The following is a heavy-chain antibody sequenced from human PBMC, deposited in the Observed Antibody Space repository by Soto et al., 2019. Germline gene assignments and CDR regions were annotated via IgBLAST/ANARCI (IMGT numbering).Heavy chain of an antibody. CDR3: ARVSYSSSWSYYYYYGMDV. D-gene: IGHD6-13*01. J-gene: IGHJ6*02. V-gene: IGHV3-21*01. Sequence: PGGSMRLSCAASGFTFSSYIMNWVRQAPGKGLEWVSSISSSSSYIYYADSVKGRFTISRDNAKNSLYLQMNSLRAEDTAVYYCARVSYSSSWSYYYYYGMDVWGQGTTVTVSS. CDR1: GFTFSSYI. CDR2: ISSSSSYI.